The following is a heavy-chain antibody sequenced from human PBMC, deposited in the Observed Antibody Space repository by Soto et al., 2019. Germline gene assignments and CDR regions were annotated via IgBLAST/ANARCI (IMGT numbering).Heavy chain of an antibody. J-gene: IGHJ4*02. CDR2: IYYSGST. D-gene: IGHD3-3*01. CDR1: GGSSSGYY. Sequence: PSETLSLTCTVSGGSSSGYYWSWIRQPPGKGLEWIGYIYYSGSTNYNPSLKSRVTISVDTSKNQFSLKLSSVTAADTAVYYCARQIDFWSGYYKDSYFDYWCQGNLVTVSS. V-gene: IGHV4-59*08. CDR3: ARQIDFWSGYYKDSYFDY.